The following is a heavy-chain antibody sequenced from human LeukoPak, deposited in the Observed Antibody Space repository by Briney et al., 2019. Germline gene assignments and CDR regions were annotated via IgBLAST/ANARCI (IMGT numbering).Heavy chain of an antibody. J-gene: IGHJ4*02. V-gene: IGHV1-18*01. CDR2: ISAYNGDT. Sequence: SVKVSCKASGYTFTRHGIGWVRQAPGQGLEWMGWISAYNGDTKYAQNFQGRVTITTDTSTTTAYMELRSLGSDDTAVYYCARDPSNTSGNYPYFDYWGQGTLVTVSS. CDR3: ARDPSNTSGNYPYFDY. CDR1: GYTFTRHG. D-gene: IGHD3-22*01.